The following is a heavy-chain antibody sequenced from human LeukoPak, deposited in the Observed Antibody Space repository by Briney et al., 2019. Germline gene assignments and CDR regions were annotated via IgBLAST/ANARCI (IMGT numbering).Heavy chain of an antibody. D-gene: IGHD6-13*01. CDR3: AKAAGYSTIYWFDP. V-gene: IGHV3-23*01. J-gene: IGHJ5*02. Sequence: GSLRLSCAASGFTFSSYAMSWVRQAPGKGLDWVSTISGGGTYTYYADSVKGRFTISRDNSKNTLYLQMNSLRAEDTAVYYCAKAAGYSTIYWFDPWGQGTLVTVSS. CDR1: GFTFSSYA. CDR2: ISGGGTYT.